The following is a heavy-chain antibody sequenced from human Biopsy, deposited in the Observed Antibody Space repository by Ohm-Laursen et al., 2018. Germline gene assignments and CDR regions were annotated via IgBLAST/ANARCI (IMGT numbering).Heavy chain of an antibody. Sequence: PSDTLSLTCTVSGGSLSSYYWSWIRQPAGKGLEWIGRIYSSGSTNYNPSLKSRVTLSMDTSKRQFSLKLSFVTAADTAVYYCARWTPEYDSSRYYLDAFDIWGQGTKVTVSS. D-gene: IGHD3-22*01. J-gene: IGHJ3*02. CDR2: IYSSGST. CDR1: GGSLSSYY. CDR3: ARWTPEYDSSRYYLDAFDI. V-gene: IGHV4-4*07.